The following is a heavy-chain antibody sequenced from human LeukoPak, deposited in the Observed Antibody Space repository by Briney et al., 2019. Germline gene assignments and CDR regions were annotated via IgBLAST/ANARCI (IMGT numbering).Heavy chain of an antibody. D-gene: IGHD2-15*01. V-gene: IGHV1-2*02. CDR2: INPNSGGT. Sequence: GASVKVSCKASGYTFTGYYMHWVRQAPGQGLEWMGWINPNSGGTNYAQKFQGRVTMTRDTSISTDYMELSRLRSNDTAVYYCARVPNYCSGGSCFDYWGQGTLVTVSS. CDR3: ARVPNYCSGGSCFDY. J-gene: IGHJ4*02. CDR1: GYTFTGYY.